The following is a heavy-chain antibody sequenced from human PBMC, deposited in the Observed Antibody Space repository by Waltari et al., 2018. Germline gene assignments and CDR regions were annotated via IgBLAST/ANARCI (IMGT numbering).Heavy chain of an antibody. J-gene: IGHJ4*02. CDR1: GGTFRSYA. V-gene: IGHV1-69*05. Sequence: QVQLVQSGAEVETPGSSVKVSCTGSGGTFRSYAIIWVRQAPGQGLEWMGGIIPIFGTANYAQKFQGRVTITTDESTSTAYMELSSLRSEDTAVYYCARDHQQLPLDYWGQGTLVTVSS. CDR2: IIPIFGTA. D-gene: IGHD6-13*01. CDR3: ARDHQQLPLDY.